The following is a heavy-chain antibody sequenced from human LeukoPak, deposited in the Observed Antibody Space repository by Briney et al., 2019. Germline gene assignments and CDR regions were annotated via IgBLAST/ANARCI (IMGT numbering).Heavy chain of an antibody. J-gene: IGHJ4*02. D-gene: IGHD6-13*01. CDR3: ASGASGGSWFPFDY. CDR1: GGTFSSYA. Sequence: LVKVSCKASGGTFSSYAISWVRQAPGQGLEWMGRIIPIFGTANYAQKFQGRVTITTDESTSTAYMELSSLRSEDTAVYYCASGASGGSWFPFDYWGQGTLVTVSS. CDR2: IIPIFGTA. V-gene: IGHV1-69*05.